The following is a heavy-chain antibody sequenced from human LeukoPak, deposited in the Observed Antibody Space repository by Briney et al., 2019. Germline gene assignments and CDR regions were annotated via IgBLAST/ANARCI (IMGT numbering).Heavy chain of an antibody. CDR1: GGTFSSYA. V-gene: IGHV1-69*04. D-gene: IGHD3-10*01. CDR3: ARGSTMVRGPGDYYYYGMDV. Sequence: PGASVKVSCKASGGTFSSYAISRVRQAPGQGLEWMGRIIPILGIANYAQKFQGRVTITADKSTSTAYMELSSLRSEDTAVYYCARGSTMVRGPGDYYYYGMDVWGQGTTVTVSS. J-gene: IGHJ6*02. CDR2: IIPILGIA.